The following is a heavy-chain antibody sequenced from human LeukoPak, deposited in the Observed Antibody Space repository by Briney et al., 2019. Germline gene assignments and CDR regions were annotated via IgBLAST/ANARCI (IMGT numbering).Heavy chain of an antibody. CDR3: ARDPGGYCSSSSCPGPKHDY. Sequence: GASVKVSCKASGYTFTIYYLHRVRLAPGQGLEWMGIINPSDGSTSYAQKFQGRVTMTRDMSTSTVYMELSSLRSDDTAVYYCARDPGGYCSSSSCPGPKHDYWGQGTLVTVSS. J-gene: IGHJ4*02. CDR2: INPSDGST. CDR1: GYTFTIYY. D-gene: IGHD2-2*01. V-gene: IGHV1-46*01.